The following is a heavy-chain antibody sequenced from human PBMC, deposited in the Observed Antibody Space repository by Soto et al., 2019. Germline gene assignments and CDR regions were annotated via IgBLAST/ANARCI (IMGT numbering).Heavy chain of an antibody. CDR2: ISDRDGST. D-gene: IGHD6-19*01. J-gene: IGHJ4*02. CDR3: VKGGWLNN. V-gene: IGHV3-23*01. Sequence: ELQLLESGGGLIQPGGSLRLSCAASGFPFSNFVMTWVRQAPGKGPEWIAVISDRDGSTYYADAVKGRFTISRDNSKNTLYLQMNSLRAEDTALYSCVKGGWLNNWGQGALVTVSS. CDR1: GFPFSNFV.